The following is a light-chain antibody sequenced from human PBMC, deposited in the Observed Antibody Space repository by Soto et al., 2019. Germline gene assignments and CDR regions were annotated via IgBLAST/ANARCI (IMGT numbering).Light chain of an antibody. CDR2: KAS. CDR1: QSISSW. V-gene: IGKV1-5*03. CDR3: QQYNSYPMYT. J-gene: IGKJ2*01. Sequence: DIQMTQSPSTLSASVGDRVTITCRDSQSISSWLAWYQQKPGKAPKLLIYKASSLESGVPSRFSGSGSGTEFTLTISSLQPDDSATYYCQQYNSYPMYTFGQGTKLEIK.